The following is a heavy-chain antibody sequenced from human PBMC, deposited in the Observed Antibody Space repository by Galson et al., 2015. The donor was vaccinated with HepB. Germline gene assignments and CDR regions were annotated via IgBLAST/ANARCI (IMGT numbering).Heavy chain of an antibody. Sequence: SVKVSCKASGYTFTSYYMHWVRQAPGQGLEWMGIINPSGGSTSYAQKFQGRVTMTRDTSTSTVYMELSSLRSEDTAVYYCARGTGWFGYTAGWFDPWGQGTLVTVSS. CDR2: INPSGGST. CDR1: GYTFTSYY. D-gene: IGHD3-10*01. J-gene: IGHJ5*02. V-gene: IGHV1-46*01. CDR3: ARGTGWFGYTAGWFDP.